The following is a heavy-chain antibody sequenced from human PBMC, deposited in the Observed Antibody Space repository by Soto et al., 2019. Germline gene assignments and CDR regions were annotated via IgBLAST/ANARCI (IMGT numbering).Heavy chain of an antibody. CDR3: ARSQGSSTSLEIYYYYYYGMDV. CDR1: GGTFGSYA. D-gene: IGHD2-2*01. Sequence: QVQLVQSGAEVKKPGSSVKVSSKASGGTFGSYAISWVRQAPGQGLEWRGGIIPIPGTANYAQKFQGRVTIAADESTSTAYMELSSLRSEDTAVYYCARSQGSSTSLEIYYYYYYGMDVWGQGTTVTVSS. V-gene: IGHV1-69*01. CDR2: IIPIPGTA. J-gene: IGHJ6*02.